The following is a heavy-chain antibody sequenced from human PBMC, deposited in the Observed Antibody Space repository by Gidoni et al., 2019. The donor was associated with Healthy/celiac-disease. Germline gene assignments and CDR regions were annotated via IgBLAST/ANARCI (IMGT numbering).Heavy chain of an antibody. CDR1: GFAFSSYG. D-gene: IGHD6-19*01. Sequence: QVQLVESGGGGVQPGRSLRLSCAASGFAFSSYGMHWVRQAPGKGLEWVAVIGYDGSNKYYADSVKGRFTISRDNSKNTLYLQMNSLRAEDTAVYYCARVFNSSGWYDAFDIWGQGTMVTVSS. CDR3: ARVFNSSGWYDAFDI. CDR2: IGYDGSNK. J-gene: IGHJ3*02. V-gene: IGHV3-33*01.